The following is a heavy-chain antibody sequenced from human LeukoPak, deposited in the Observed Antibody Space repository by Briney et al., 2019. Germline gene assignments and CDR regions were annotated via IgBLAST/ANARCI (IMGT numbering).Heavy chain of an antibody. V-gene: IGHV3-30-3*01. J-gene: IGHJ4*02. CDR1: GFTFSSYA. CDR2: ISYDGSNK. Sequence: PGRSLRLSCAASGFTFSSYAMHWVRQAPGKGPEWVAVISYDGSNKYYADSVRGRFTISRDNSKNTLYLQMNSLRAEDTAVYYCAREYYGSGFFDYWGQGTLVTVSS. D-gene: IGHD3-10*01. CDR3: AREYYGSGFFDY.